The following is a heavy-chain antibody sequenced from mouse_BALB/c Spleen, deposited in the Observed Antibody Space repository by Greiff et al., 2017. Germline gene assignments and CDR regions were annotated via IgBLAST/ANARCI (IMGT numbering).Heavy chain of an antibody. Sequence: VQLKESGPELVKPGASVKMSCKASGYTFTSYVMHWVKQKPGQGLEWIGYINPYNDGTKYNEKFKGKATLTSDKSSSTAYMELSSLTSEDSAVYYCAKGDDGYYRWYFDVWGAGTTVTVSS. CDR2: INPYNDGT. V-gene: IGHV1-14*01. D-gene: IGHD2-3*01. CDR3: AKGDDGYYRWYFDV. J-gene: IGHJ1*01. CDR1: GYTFTSYV.